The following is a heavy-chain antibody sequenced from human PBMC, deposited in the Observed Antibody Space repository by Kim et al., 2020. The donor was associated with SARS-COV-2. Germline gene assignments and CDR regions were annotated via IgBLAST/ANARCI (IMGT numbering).Heavy chain of an antibody. D-gene: IGHD4-17*01. CDR1: GYSISSGYY. J-gene: IGHJ5*02. V-gene: IGHV4-38-2*02. CDR2: IYHSGST. CDR3: AREKSLDYGDYVWGSIRMENQYSWFDP. Sequence: SETLSLTCTVSGYSISSGYYWGWFRQPPGKGLECIGSIYHSGSTYYNPPLKSRVTISVDTTKNQSSPKLISVTAADTAVYYCAREKSLDYGDYVWGSIRMENQYSWFDPWGQGTLVTVSS.